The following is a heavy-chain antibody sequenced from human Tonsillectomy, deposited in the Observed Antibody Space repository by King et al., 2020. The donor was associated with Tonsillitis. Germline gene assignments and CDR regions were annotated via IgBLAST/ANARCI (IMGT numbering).Heavy chain of an antibody. CDR1: GFTFGDYA. CDR2: IRSKNYGGTP. V-gene: IGHV3-49*03. CDR3: TAPAGGGYSGFDI. J-gene: IGHJ3*02. D-gene: IGHD5-12*01. Sequence: VQLVESGGGLVQPGRSLRLSCTSSGFTFGDYAMSWFRRAPGKGLEWVGFIRSKNYGGTPEYAASVEGRFTISRDDAKSIAYLQMNSLGIEDTAVYYCTAPAGGGYSGFDIWGQGTMVTVSS.